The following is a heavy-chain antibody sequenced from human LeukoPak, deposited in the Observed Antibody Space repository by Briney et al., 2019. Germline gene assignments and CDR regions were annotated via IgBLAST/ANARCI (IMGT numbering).Heavy chain of an antibody. CDR3: ARHYYDILTGYSYFDY. V-gene: IGHV4-30-2*01. Sequence: PSETLSLTCAVSGGSISSGGQSWSWIRQTAAKGLEWIGYRYHSGTTYYNPSLKTRVTIPEDRSKNQFSLKLNSVTAADTAVYYCARHYYDILTGYSYFDYWGQGTLVTVSS. CDR1: GGSISSGGQS. CDR2: RYHSGTT. J-gene: IGHJ4*02. D-gene: IGHD3-9*01.